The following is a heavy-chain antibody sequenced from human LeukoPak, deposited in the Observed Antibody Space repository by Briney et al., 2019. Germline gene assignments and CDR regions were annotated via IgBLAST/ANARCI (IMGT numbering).Heavy chain of an antibody. CDR3: ARGQTIVGATGDF. V-gene: IGHV4-34*01. CDR2: INHSGST. D-gene: IGHD1-26*01. J-gene: IGHJ4*02. CDR1: GGSFSGYY. Sequence: SESLSLTCAVYGGSFSGYYWSWIRQPPGKGLEWIGEINHSGSTNYNPSLKSRVTISVDTSKNQFSLKLSSVTAADTAVYYCARGQTIVGATGDFWGQGTLVTVSS.